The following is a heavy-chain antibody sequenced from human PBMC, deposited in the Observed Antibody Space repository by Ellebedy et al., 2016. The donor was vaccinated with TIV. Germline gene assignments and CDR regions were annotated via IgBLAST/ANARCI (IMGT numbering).Heavy chain of an antibody. V-gene: IGHV4-39*01. CDR3: ARFIAAAKSNPYYFVY. Sequence: SETLSLTCTVSGGSISSSSYYWGWIRQPPGKGLEWIGSIYYSGSTYYNPSLKSRVTISVDTSKNQFSLKLSSVTAADTAVYYCARFIAAAKSNPYYFVYWGQGTLVTVSS. CDR1: GGSISSSSYY. D-gene: IGHD6-13*01. J-gene: IGHJ4*02. CDR2: IYYSGST.